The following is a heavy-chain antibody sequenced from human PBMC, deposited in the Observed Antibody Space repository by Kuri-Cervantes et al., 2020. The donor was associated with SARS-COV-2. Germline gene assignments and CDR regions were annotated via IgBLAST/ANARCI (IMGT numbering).Heavy chain of an antibody. CDR2: IYYSGST. CDR1: GGSISSSSYY. D-gene: IGHD2-2*01. Sequence: SETLSLTCTVSGGSISSSSYYWGWIRQPPGKGLEWIGSIYYSGSTYYNPSLKSRVTISVDTSKNQFSLKLSSVTAAGTAVYYCATVIVVVPAAIGWSWFDPWGQGTLVTVSS. J-gene: IGHJ5*02. V-gene: IGHV4-39*01. CDR3: ATVIVVVPAAIGWSWFDP.